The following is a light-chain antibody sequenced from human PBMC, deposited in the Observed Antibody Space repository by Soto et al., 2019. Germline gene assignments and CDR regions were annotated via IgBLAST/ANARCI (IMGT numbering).Light chain of an antibody. CDR2: DAS. J-gene: IGKJ3*01. CDR3: QQYDNLPRGFT. CDR1: QDISNY. V-gene: IGKV1-33*01. Sequence: DIQMTQSPSSLSASVGDRVTITCQASQDISNYLNWYQQKPGKAPKLLIYDASNLETGVPSRFSGSRSGTDFTFTISSLQPEDIATYYCQQYDNLPRGFTFGPGTKVDIK.